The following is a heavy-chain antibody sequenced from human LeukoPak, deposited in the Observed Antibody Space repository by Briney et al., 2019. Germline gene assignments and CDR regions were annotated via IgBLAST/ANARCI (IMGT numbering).Heavy chain of an antibody. Sequence: ASVKVSCKASGYTFTSYYMHWVRQAPGQGLEWMGIINPSGGSTSYAQKFQGRVTMTRDTSTSTVYMELSSLRAEDTAVYYCAKDALGKYYFDYWGQGTLVTVSS. J-gene: IGHJ4*02. V-gene: IGHV1-46*01. CDR3: AKDALGKYYFDY. CDR1: GYTFTSYY. CDR2: INPSGGST. D-gene: IGHD7-27*01.